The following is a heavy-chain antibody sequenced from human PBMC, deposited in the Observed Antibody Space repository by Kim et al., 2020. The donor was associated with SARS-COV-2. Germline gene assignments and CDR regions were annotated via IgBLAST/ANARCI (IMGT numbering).Heavy chain of an antibody. V-gene: IGHV4-59*01. D-gene: IGHD5-12*01. CDR2: IYYSGST. CDR1: GGSISSYY. Sequence: SETLSLTCTVSGGSISSYYWSWIRQPPGKGLEWIGYIYYSGSTNYNPSLKSRVTISVDTSKNQFSLKLSSVTAADTAVYYCARMFGYSGSQLDYWGQGTLVTVSS. J-gene: IGHJ4*02. CDR3: ARMFGYSGSQLDY.